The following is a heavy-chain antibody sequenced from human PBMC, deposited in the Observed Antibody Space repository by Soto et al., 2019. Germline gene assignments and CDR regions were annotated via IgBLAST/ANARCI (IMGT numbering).Heavy chain of an antibody. CDR1: GYTFTSYG. CDR3: ARSPSDFWSGYYSKQYFDY. J-gene: IGHJ4*02. V-gene: IGHV1-18*01. D-gene: IGHD3-3*01. CDR2: ISAYNGNT. Sequence: ASVKVSCKASGYTFTSYGISWVRQAPGQGLEWMGWISAYNGNTNYAQKLQGRVTMTTDTSTSTAYMELRSLISDDTAVYYCARSPSDFWSGYYSKQYFDYRGQGTLVTVSS.